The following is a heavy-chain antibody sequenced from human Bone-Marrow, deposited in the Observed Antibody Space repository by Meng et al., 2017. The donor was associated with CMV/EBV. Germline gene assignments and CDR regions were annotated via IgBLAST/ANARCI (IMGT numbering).Heavy chain of an antibody. CDR2: INPSSGGT. J-gene: IGHJ5*02. D-gene: IGHD3-10*01. CDR1: YY. CDR3: AREGRRSELLWFGESSRNWFDP. Sequence: YYMHWVRQAPGHGLEWMVWINPSSGGTNYAQKFQGRVTMTRDTSISTAYMDLSRLRSDDTAVYFCAREGRRSELLWFGESSRNWFDPWGQGTLVTVSS. V-gene: IGHV1-2*02.